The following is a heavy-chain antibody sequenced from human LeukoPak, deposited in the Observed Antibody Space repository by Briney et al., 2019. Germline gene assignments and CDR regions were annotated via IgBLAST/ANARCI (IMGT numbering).Heavy chain of an antibody. V-gene: IGHV3-23*01. Sequence: GGSLRLSCVASGFTFSNYAMSWVRQAPGKGLDWVSVISGSAGKIRYAGSVKGRFTISRDNSENTVYLQMNNLRAEDTAVYYCAGRVAGYSSGYVYWGQGTLVTVSS. CDR3: AGRVAGYSSGYVY. CDR1: GFTFSNYA. D-gene: IGHD5-18*01. J-gene: IGHJ4*02. CDR2: ISGSAGKI.